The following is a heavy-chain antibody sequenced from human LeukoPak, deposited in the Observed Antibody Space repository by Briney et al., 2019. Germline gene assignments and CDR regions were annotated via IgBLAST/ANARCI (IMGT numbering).Heavy chain of an antibody. CDR3: AKAPLFLGVRGVHFDY. V-gene: IGHV3-9*01. J-gene: IGHJ4*02. CDR2: ISWNSGSI. CDR1: GFTFSSSS. D-gene: IGHD3-10*01. Sequence: HPGGSLRLSCAASGFTFSSSSVNWVRQAPGKGLEWVSGISWNSGSIGYADSVKGRFTISRDNAKNSLYLQMNRLRAEDTALYYCAKAPLFLGVRGVHFDYWGQGTLVTVSS.